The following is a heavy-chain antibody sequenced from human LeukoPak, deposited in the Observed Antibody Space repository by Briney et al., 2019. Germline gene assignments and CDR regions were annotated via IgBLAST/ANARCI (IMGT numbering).Heavy chain of an antibody. D-gene: IGHD3-16*02. Sequence: ASVKVSCKASGYTFTGYYRHWVRQAPGQGLEWMGWMNPNSGNTGYAQKFQGRVTMTRNTSISTAYMELSSLRSEDTAVYYCAIQGITFGGVIVNVLDYWGQGTLVTVSS. V-gene: IGHV1-8*02. CDR1: GYTFTGYY. CDR2: MNPNSGNT. CDR3: AIQGITFGGVIVNVLDY. J-gene: IGHJ4*02.